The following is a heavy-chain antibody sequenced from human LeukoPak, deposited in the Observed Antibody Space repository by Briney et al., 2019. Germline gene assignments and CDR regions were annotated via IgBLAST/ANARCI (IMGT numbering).Heavy chain of an antibody. CDR2: IYYSGST. CDR3: ASTASWGLFDS. CDR1: GGSISRGGYY. V-gene: IGHV4-31*03. Sequence: HSETLLLTCNVSGGSISRGGYYWTWIRQHPGKGLEWIGYIYYSGSTYYNPSLKSRVTISLDTSKNQFSLKLSSVTAADTAVYYCASTASWGLFDSWGQETLVTVSS. D-gene: IGHD3-16*01. J-gene: IGHJ5*01.